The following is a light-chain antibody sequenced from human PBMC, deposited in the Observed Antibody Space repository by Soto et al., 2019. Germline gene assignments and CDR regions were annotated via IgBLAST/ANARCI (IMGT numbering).Light chain of an antibody. CDR3: QHYNNWPLT. CDR2: GAS. V-gene: IGKV3-15*01. J-gene: IGKJ4*01. Sequence: EIVMTQSPATLSVSPGERATLSCRASQSVSSKLAWYQQKPGQAPRLLIYGASTRATGIPARFSGSGSGTDFTLTISSLQSEDFPVYYCQHYNNWPLTFGGGTKVAIK. CDR1: QSVSSK.